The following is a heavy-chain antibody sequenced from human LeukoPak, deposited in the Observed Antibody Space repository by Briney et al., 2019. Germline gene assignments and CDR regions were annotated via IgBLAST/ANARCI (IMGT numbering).Heavy chain of an antibody. Sequence: GESLKISCKGSGYSFTSYWIGWVRQMPGKGLEWMGIIYPGDSDTRYSPSFQGQVTISADKSISTAYLQWSSLKASDTDMYYCATSGLGYCSSTSCSGLTTVTAWGAFDIWGQGTMVTVSS. J-gene: IGHJ3*02. CDR2: IYPGDSDT. D-gene: IGHD2-2*01. CDR3: ATSGLGYCSSTSCSGLTTVTAWGAFDI. CDR1: GYSFTSYW. V-gene: IGHV5-51*01.